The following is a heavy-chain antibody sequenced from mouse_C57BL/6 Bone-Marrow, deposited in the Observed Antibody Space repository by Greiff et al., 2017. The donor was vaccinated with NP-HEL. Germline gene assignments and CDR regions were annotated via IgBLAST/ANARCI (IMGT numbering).Heavy chain of an antibody. CDR2: IWSGGST. J-gene: IGHJ2*01. D-gene: IGHD1-1*01. V-gene: IGHV2-2*01. CDR1: GFSLTSYG. Sequence: VMLVESGPGLVRPSQSLSITCTVSGFSLTSYGVHWVRQSPGKGLEWLGVIWSGGSTDYNAAFISRLSISKDNSKSQVFFKMNSLQADDTAIYYCARGNYGSSFYYFDYWGQGTTLTVSS. CDR3: ARGNYGSSFYYFDY.